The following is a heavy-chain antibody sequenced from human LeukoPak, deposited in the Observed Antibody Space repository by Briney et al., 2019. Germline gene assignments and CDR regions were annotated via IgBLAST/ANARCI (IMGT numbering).Heavy chain of an antibody. CDR2: INPNSGGT. CDR3: ARGYYDSSGPPNYYYYYMDV. V-gene: IGHV1-2*02. J-gene: IGHJ6*03. Sequence: ASVKVSCKASGYTFTGYYMHWVRQAPGQGLEWMGWINPNSGGTNYAQKFQGRVTMTRDTSISTAYMELSRLGSDDTAVYYCARGYYDSSGPPNYYYYYMDVWGKGTTVTISS. CDR1: GYTFTGYY. D-gene: IGHD3-22*01.